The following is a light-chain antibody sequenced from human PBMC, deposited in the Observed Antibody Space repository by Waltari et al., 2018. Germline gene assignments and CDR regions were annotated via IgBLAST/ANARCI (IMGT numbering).Light chain of an antibody. J-gene: IGLJ1*01. Sequence: QSALAQPASVSGSPGQSVTISCTGTGSDVGGYNFVYCYQQHPGKVPKVIIYDVNVRPSWISSRFSGSKSGITASLTISGLQAEDEADYYCGSYSGTTTYVFGTGTYVTVL. CDR2: DVN. CDR3: GSYSGTTTYV. CDR1: GSDVGGYNF. V-gene: IGLV2-14*03.